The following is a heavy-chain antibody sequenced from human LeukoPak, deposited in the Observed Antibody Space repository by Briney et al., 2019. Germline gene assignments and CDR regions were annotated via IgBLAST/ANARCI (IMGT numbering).Heavy chain of an antibody. J-gene: IGHJ4*02. CDR1: GGSFSGYY. V-gene: IGHV4-34*01. D-gene: IGHD3-16*02. CDR2: INHSGST. CDR3: ARLTYYDYIWGSYRPHPFDY. Sequence: SETLSLTCAVYGGSFSGYYWSWIRQPPGKGLEWIGEINHSGSTNYNPSLKSRVTISVDTSKNQFSLKLSSVTAADTAVYYCARLTYYDYIWGSYRPHPFDYWGQGTLATVSS.